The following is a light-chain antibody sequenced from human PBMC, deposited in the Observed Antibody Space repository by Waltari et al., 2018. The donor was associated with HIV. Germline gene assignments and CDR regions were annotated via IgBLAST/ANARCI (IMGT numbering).Light chain of an antibody. CDR1: SSDVGGYKY. Sequence: QSALTQPPSASGSPGQSVTISCTGTSSDVGGYKYVSWYQQHPGKAPKLMIYEVSKRPSGVPYRFSGSKSGNTASLTVSGLQAEDEADYYCTSYTGYNNYVFGTGTKVTVL. J-gene: IGLJ1*01. CDR2: EVS. CDR3: TSYTGYNNYV. V-gene: IGLV2-8*01.